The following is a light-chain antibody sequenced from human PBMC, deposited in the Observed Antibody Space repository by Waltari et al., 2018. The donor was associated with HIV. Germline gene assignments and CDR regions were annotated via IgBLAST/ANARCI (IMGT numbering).Light chain of an antibody. J-gene: IGLJ3*02. Sequence: QSALTQPASVSGNPGQSVTITCTGTDIDIGNYHLVSWFQQHPGKAPKLLSYDVSKRPSGVSSRFSGSKSGYFASLTISGLLTEDESSYYCLTYVSKTSTWQFGGGTYLTV. V-gene: IGLV2-23*02. CDR3: LTYVSKTSTWQ. CDR1: DIDIGNYHL. CDR2: DVS.